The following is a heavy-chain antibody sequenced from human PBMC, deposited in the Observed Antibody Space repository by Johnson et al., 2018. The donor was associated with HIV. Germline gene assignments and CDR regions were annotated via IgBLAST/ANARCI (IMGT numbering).Heavy chain of an antibody. CDR3: AIAYSYVAFDI. Sequence: VQLVESGGGLVKPGGSLRLSCAASGFTFSDYYMSWIRQAPGKGLEWVSVIYSGGSTYYADSVKGRFTISRDNSKNTLYLQMNSLRAEDTAVYYCAIAYSYVAFDIWGQGTMVTVSS. CDR1: GFTFSDYY. J-gene: IGHJ3*02. D-gene: IGHD5-18*01. CDR2: IYSGGST. V-gene: IGHV3-66*02.